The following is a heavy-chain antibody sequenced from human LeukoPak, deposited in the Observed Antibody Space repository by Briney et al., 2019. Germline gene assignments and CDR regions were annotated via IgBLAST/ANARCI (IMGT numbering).Heavy chain of an antibody. Sequence: GGSLRLSCAASGFTFSSYGMHWVRQAPGKGLEWVAVISYDGSNKYYADSVKGRFTISRDNAKNTLYLQMNSLRAEDTAVYYCARETDGSSFDYWGQGTLVTVSS. D-gene: IGHD1-26*01. CDR2: ISYDGSNK. CDR3: ARETDGSSFDY. J-gene: IGHJ4*02. CDR1: GFTFSSYG. V-gene: IGHV3-30*03.